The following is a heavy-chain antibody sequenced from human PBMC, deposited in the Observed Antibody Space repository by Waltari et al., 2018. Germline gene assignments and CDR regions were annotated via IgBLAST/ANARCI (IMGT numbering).Heavy chain of an antibody. CDR1: GGSISTHY. Sequence: QVQLQASGPGLVKPSETLSLTCTVPGGSISTHYWSWIRQSPGKGLEWIGYIYGSGITNYNPSLKSRVTMSVDTPKSQISLKLYSVTAAETAVYYCARDGGSSSAFDIWGPGTMVTVSS. CDR3: ARDGGSSSAFDI. CDR2: IYGSGIT. J-gene: IGHJ3*02. V-gene: IGHV4-59*11. D-gene: IGHD6-6*01.